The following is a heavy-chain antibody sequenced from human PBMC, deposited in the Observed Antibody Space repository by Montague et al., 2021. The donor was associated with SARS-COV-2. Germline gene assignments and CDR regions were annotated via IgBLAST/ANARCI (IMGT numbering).Heavy chain of an antibody. Sequence: CAISGDSVAIDVATWNWIKQSPSIGPHWLGRTYYRSKWYNDYAESVKSRITIDPDTSKHQFSLHLNSVTPEDTAVYYCARIPVGSKYYFDFWGQGTLVTVAA. J-gene: IGHJ4*02. CDR3: ARIPVGSKYYFDF. CDR1: GDSVAIDVAT. V-gene: IGHV6-1*01. CDR2: TYYRSKWYN. D-gene: IGHD2-2*01.